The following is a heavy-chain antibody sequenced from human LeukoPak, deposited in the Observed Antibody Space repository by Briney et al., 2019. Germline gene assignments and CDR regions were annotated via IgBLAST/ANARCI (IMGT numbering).Heavy chain of an antibody. Sequence: SETLSLTCTVSGGSIRSYYWNWIRQPPGKGLEWIGYIYYSGSTNYNPSLKSRVTISVDTSKNQFSLKLSSVTAADTAVYYCARGRRGDYSHTYYFDYWGQGTLVTVSS. CDR1: GGSIRSYY. CDR2: IYYSGST. J-gene: IGHJ4*02. D-gene: IGHD4-17*01. CDR3: ARGRRGDYSHTYYFDY. V-gene: IGHV4-59*01.